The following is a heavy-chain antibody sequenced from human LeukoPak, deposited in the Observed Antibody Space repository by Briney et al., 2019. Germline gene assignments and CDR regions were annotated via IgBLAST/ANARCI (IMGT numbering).Heavy chain of an antibody. Sequence: GGSLRLSCAASGFTFSDYYMGWIRQAPGKGLEWVSYISSSGSTIYYADSVKGRFTISRDNAKNSLYLQMNSLRAEDTAVYYCAGYASSGRRDALDIWGQGTMVTVSS. J-gene: IGHJ3*02. D-gene: IGHD3-22*01. V-gene: IGHV3-11*01. CDR2: ISSSGSTI. CDR1: GFTFSDYY. CDR3: AGYASSGRRDALDI.